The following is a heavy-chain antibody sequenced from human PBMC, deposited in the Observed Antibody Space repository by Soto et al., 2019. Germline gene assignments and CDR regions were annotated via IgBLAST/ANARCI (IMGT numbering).Heavy chain of an antibody. J-gene: IGHJ5*02. V-gene: IGHV4-59*08. CDR2: IYYSGST. CDR1: GGSISSYY. Sequence: SETLSLTCTVSGGSISSYYWSWIRQPPGKGLEWIGSIYYSGSTYYNPSLKSRVTVSVDTSKNQFSLKLSSVTAADTAVYYCARHPSDFWFDPCGQGTLVTVSS. CDR3: ARHPSDFWFDP. D-gene: IGHD2-21*02.